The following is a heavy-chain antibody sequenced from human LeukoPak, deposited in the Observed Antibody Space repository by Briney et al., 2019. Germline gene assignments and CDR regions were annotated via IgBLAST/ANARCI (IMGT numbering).Heavy chain of an antibody. CDR1: GFTFSSYG. J-gene: IGHJ2*01. V-gene: IGHV3-30*18. CDR2: ISYDGSNK. Sequence: GGSLRLSCAASGFTFSSYGMHWVRQAPGKGLEWVAVISYDGSNKYYADSVKGRFTISRDNSKNTLYLQMNSLRAEDTAVYYCAKGFRPSYEYSSTWYPRAGLPLLWYFDLWGRGTLVTVSS. CDR3: AKGFRPSYEYSSTWYPRAGLPLLWYFDL. D-gene: IGHD6-13*01.